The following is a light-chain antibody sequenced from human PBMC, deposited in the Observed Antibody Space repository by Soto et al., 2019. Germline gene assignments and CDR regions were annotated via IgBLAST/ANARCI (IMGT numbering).Light chain of an antibody. V-gene: IGKV3-20*01. CDR1: ESISRDY. Sequence: EIVFTQSPGTLSFSPGQRATLSCRASESISRDYLAWYQQRLGQAPRLLIYGASSGATGIPDRFSGSGSGTDFTLTISRLEPEDFAIYYCQQYGGVPYTFGQGTK. CDR3: QQYGGVPYT. CDR2: GAS. J-gene: IGKJ2*01.